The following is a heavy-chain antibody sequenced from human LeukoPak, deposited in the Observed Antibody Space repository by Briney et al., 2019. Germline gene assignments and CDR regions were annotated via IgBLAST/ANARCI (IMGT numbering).Heavy chain of an antibody. CDR3: ARFNLGWLDP. CDR2: ISSGVTTE. V-gene: IGHV3-48*01. J-gene: IGHJ5*02. D-gene: IGHD1-20*01. CDR1: GFPFKSYA. Sequence: GGSLRLSRAASGFPFKSYAMSWVRQAPGKGLEWTSYISSGVTTEYYADSVKGRFTISRDDAKNSLYLQMDSLRAEDTAVYYCARFNLGWLDPWGQGALVTVSS.